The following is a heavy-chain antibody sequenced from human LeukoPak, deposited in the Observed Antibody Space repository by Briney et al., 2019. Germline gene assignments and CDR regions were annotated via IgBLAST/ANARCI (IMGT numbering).Heavy chain of an antibody. V-gene: IGHV4-38-2*02. CDR1: GYSISSGYY. Sequence: SETLSLTCTVSGYSISSGYYRDWTRPPPGKGLEWIGSIYHSGSTYYNPSLKSRVTMSVDTSKNQFSLRLSSGTAADTAVYYCARREPYCGGDCSHFDYWGQGTLVIVSS. CDR3: ARREPYCGGDCSHFDY. D-gene: IGHD2-21*02. J-gene: IGHJ4*02. CDR2: IYHSGST.